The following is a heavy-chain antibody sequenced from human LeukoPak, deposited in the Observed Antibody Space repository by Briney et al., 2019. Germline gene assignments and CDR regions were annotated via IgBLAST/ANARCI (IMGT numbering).Heavy chain of an antibody. V-gene: IGHV4-39*07. Sequence: SETLSLTCTVSGGFISSSSYYWGWIRQPPGKGLEWIGSIYYSGSTYYNPSLKSRVTISVDTSKNQFSLQLNSVTPEDTAVYYCSRSGGDAFDIWGQGTMVTVSS. CDR1: GGFISSSSYY. CDR3: SRSGGDAFDI. J-gene: IGHJ3*02. CDR2: IYYSGST. D-gene: IGHD2-15*01.